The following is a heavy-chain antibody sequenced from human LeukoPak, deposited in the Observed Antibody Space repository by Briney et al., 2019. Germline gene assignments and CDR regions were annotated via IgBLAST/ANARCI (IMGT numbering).Heavy chain of an antibody. D-gene: IGHD5-18*01. CDR1: GFTFRTYW. J-gene: IGHJ6*02. CDR2: ISSDGSTT. V-gene: IGHV3-74*01. CDR3: ARGGDRMLFAMDV. Sequence: GGSLRLSCAASGFTFRTYWMHWVRQAPGKGLGWVSCISSDGSTTNYADSVKGRFTISRDNAKNTLYLQMNSLTAEDTAVYYCARGGDRMLFAMDVWGQGATVTVSS.